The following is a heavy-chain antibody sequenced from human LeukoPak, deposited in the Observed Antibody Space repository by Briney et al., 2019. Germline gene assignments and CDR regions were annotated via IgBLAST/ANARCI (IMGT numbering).Heavy chain of an antibody. J-gene: IGHJ4*02. CDR3: ARITWTGVAY. CDR1: GFTFGGYW. V-gene: IGHV3-7*01. Sequence: GESLKISCAASGFTFGGYWMSWVRQAPGKGLQWVADINEGGSQKFVVDSVKGRFTVSRDNARNSLYLHMNSLRVEDTATYYCARITWTGVAYWGQGTLVTVSS. CDR2: INEGGSQK. D-gene: IGHD3/OR15-3a*01.